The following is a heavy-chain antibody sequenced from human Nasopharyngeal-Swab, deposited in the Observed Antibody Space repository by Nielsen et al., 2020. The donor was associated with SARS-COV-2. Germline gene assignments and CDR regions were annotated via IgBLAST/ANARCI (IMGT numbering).Heavy chain of an antibody. CDR3: ARDYISAENWWFGEHGWFDP. J-gene: IGHJ5*02. V-gene: IGHV3-21*01. CDR1: GFTFSSYS. Sequence: GGSLRLSCAASGFTFSSYSMNWVRQAPGKGLEWVSSIGSSSSYIYYADSVKGRFTISRDNAKNSLYLQMNSLRAEDTAVYYCARDYISAENWWFGEHGWFDPWGQGTLVTVSS. D-gene: IGHD3-10*01. CDR2: IGSSSSYI.